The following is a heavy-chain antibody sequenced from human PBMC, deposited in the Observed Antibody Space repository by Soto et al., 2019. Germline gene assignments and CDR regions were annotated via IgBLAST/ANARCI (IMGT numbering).Heavy chain of an antibody. CDR1: GGSFSGYY. Sequence: SETLSLTCAVYGGSFSGYYWSWIRQPPGKGLEWIGEINHSGSTNYNPSLKSRVTISVDTSKNQFSLKLSSVTAADTAVYYCARGSQLGDYDILTGYYYMDVWGKGTTVTVSS. J-gene: IGHJ6*03. CDR2: INHSGST. D-gene: IGHD3-9*01. V-gene: IGHV4-34*01. CDR3: ARGSQLGDYDILTGYYYMDV.